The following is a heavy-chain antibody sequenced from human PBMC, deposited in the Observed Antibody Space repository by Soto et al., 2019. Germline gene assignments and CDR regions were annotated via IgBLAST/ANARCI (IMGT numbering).Heavy chain of an antibody. V-gene: IGHV3-33*01. J-gene: IGHJ6*02. CDR3: ARDGQSLAPYALDV. Sequence: QVQVVESGGGVVQPGRSLRLSCTVSEFTFSGHAMHWVRQAPGKGLEWVAQIWYDGSNKYYADSVKGRFTISRDNSKNILYVQMDSLRVDDTAVYYCARDGQSLAPYALDVWGQGTSVTVSS. CDR2: IWYDGSNK. D-gene: IGHD6-19*01. CDR1: EFTFSGHA.